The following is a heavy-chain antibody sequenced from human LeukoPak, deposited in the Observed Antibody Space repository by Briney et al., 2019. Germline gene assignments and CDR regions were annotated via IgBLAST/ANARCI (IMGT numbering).Heavy chain of an antibody. V-gene: IGHV3-21*01. CDR2: ISSSSSYI. CDR1: GFTFSSYS. J-gene: IGHJ3*02. D-gene: IGHD5-12*01. Sequence: GGSLRLSYAASGFTFSSYSMNWVRQAPGKGLEWVSSISSSSSYIYYADSLKGRFTISRDNAKNSLYLQMNSLRAEDTAVYYCARALGYSGYDAFDIWGQGSMVTVSS. CDR3: ARALGYSGYDAFDI.